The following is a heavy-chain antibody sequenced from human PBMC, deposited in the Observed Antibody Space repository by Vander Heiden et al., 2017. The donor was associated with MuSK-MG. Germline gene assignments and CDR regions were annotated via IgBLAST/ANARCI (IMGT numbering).Heavy chain of an antibody. V-gene: IGHV1-69*11. Sequence: QVQLVQSGAEVKEPGSSVKVCCKASGGTLSGYAVSWVRQAPGQGLEWMGGIIPSRDKAHYAQKFQDRVTFTADESTNTAFMELSSLRSEDTALYYCARIGYSLPSYYYYMDVWGKGTTVTVSS. J-gene: IGHJ6*03. CDR2: IIPSRDKA. CDR1: GGTLSGYA. D-gene: IGHD1-1*01. CDR3: ARIGYSLPSYYYYMDV.